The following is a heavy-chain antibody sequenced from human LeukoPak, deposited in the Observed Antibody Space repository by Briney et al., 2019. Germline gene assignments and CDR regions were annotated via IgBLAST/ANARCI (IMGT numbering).Heavy chain of an antibody. Sequence: GGALRLSCAASGFTFSSYSMNWVRQAPGKGLAWVSSISSSSSYIYYADSLKGRFTNSRDNAKNALYLQMNSLRAEDTAVYYCARDLEITKFDCWGQGAQVTVSS. J-gene: IGHJ4*02. D-gene: IGHD5-24*01. CDR3: ARDLEITKFDC. V-gene: IGHV3-21*01. CDR2: ISSSSSYI. CDR1: GFTFSSYS.